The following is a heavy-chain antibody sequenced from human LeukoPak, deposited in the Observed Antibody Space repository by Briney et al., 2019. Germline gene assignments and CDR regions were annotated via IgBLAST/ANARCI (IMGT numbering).Heavy chain of an antibody. CDR2: IYYSGST. CDR3: ARDGGDGYTHDAFDI. J-gene: IGHJ3*02. Sequence: SETLSLTCTVSGGSIGSYYWSWIRQPPGKGLEWIGYIYYSGSTNYNPSLKSRVTISVDTSKNQFSLKLSSVTAADTAVYYCARDGGDGYTHDAFDIWGQGTMVTVSS. CDR1: GGSIGSYY. V-gene: IGHV4-59*01. D-gene: IGHD2-21*01.